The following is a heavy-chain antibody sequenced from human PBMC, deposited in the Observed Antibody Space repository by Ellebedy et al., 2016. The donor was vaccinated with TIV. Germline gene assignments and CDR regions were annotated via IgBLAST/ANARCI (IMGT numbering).Heavy chain of an antibody. CDR3: AREVIIIGGWHYYFDY. V-gene: IGHV6-1*01. D-gene: IGHD6-19*01. J-gene: IGHJ4*02. CDR2: TYYRSRWYN. CDR1: GDSVSSNSAA. Sequence: SQTLSLTCAISGDSVSSNSAAWNWIRQSPSRGLEWLGRTYYRSRWYNDYAVSVKSRITINPDTSKNQFSLQLNSVTPEDTAVYYCAREVIIIGGWHYYFDYWGQGTLVTVSS.